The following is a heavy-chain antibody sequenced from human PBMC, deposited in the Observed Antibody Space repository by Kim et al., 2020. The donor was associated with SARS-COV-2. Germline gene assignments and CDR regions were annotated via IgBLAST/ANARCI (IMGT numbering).Heavy chain of an antibody. CDR1: GGTFSSYA. CDR3: ARGIFGDIVATIRYYYYYMDV. CDR2: IIPIFGTA. D-gene: IGHD5-12*01. V-gene: IGHV1-69*13. J-gene: IGHJ6*03. Sequence: SVKVSCKASGGTFSSYAISWVRQAPGQGLEWMGGIIPIFGTANYAQKFQGRVTITADESTSTAYMELSSLRSEDTAVYYCARGIFGDIVATIRYYYYYMDVWGKGTTVTVSS.